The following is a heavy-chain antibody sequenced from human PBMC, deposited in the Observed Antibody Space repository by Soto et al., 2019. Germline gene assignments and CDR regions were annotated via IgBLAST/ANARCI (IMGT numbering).Heavy chain of an antibody. V-gene: IGHV4-30-4*01. Sequence: QVQLQESGPGLVKPSQTLSLTCTVSGGSISSGDYYWSWLRQPPGKGLEWIGYIYYSGSTYYNPSLMLRVPISLDTSKNRFSRKLSSVTAADTAVYYCARVGRMGRWCPSCGFDYWGQGTLVTVSS. D-gene: IGHD2-21*01. J-gene: IGHJ4*02. CDR3: ARVGRMGRWCPSCGFDY. CDR2: IYYSGST. CDR1: GGSISSGDYY.